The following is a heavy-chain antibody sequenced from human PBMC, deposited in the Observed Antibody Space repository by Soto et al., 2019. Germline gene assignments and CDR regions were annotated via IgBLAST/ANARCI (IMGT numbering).Heavy chain of an antibody. J-gene: IGHJ4*02. CDR1: GFTFSDYY. CDR3: VRPYYSSSWFPFDR. Sequence: GGSLRLSCAASGFTFSDYYMSWIRQAPGKGLEWVSYISSSGSTIYYADSVKGRFTISRDNAKNSLYLQMSSLRVEDTALYYCVRPYYSSSWFPFDRWGQGTLVTVSS. V-gene: IGHV3-11*01. CDR2: ISSSGSTI. D-gene: IGHD6-13*01.